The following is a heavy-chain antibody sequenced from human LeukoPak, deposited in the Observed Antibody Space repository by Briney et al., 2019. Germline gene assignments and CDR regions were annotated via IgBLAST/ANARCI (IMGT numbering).Heavy chain of an antibody. Sequence: PGGSLRLSCAASGFTFSSYAMNWVRQAPGKGLEWVSAISGTGGSTYFADSVKGRFTISRDNSKKTLYIQMNSLRAEDTAVHSCASRATVTTFFAYWGQGTLVTVSS. CDR1: GFTFSSYA. CDR2: ISGTGGST. J-gene: IGHJ4*02. D-gene: IGHD4-17*01. V-gene: IGHV3-23*01. CDR3: ASRATVTTFFAY.